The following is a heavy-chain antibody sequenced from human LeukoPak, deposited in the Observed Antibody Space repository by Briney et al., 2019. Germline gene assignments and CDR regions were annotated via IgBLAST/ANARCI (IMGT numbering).Heavy chain of an antibody. CDR1: GGSISSGGYY. D-gene: IGHD3-10*01. Sequence: ASETLSLTCTVSGGSISSGGYYWSWIRQHPGKGLEWIGYIYYSGSTYYNPSLKSRVTISVDTSKNQFSLKLSSVTAADTAVYYCARATSITMVRGVPSYFDYWGQGTLVTVSS. CDR3: ARATSITMVRGVPSYFDY. J-gene: IGHJ4*02. CDR2: IYYSGST. V-gene: IGHV4-31*03.